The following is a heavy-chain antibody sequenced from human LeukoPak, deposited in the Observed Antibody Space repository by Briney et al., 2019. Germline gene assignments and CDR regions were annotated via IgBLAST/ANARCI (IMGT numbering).Heavy chain of an antibody. V-gene: IGHV3-23*01. CDR1: GFTFSSYA. CDR3: AKSSMDIVATTDFDY. Sequence: GGSLRLSCAASGFTFSSYAMSWVRQAPGKGLEWVSAISGSGGSTYYADSVKGRFTISRDNSKNTLYLQMNSLRAEDTAVYYCAKSSMDIVATTDFDYWGQGTLVTVSS. CDR2: ISGSGGST. J-gene: IGHJ4*02. D-gene: IGHD5-12*01.